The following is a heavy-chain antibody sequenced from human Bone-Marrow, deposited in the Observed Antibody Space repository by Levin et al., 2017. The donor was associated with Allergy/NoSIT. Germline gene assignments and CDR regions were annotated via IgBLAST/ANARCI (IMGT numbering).Heavy chain of an antibody. CDR3: ARVEGSSIAYSVRWFDT. Sequence: SETLSLTCTVSGGSITSDYWSWIRQTPGKGLEWIGHIYYSGSTTYNPSLMSRVTISVDTSKKQFSLNLISVTAADTALYYCARVEGSSIAYSVRWFDTWGQGTLVIVSS. V-gene: IGHV4-59*01. D-gene: IGHD6-13*01. CDR2: IYYSGST. J-gene: IGHJ5*02. CDR1: GGSITSDY.